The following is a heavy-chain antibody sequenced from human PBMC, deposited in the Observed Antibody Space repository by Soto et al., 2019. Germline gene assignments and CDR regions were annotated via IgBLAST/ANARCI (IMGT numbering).Heavy chain of an antibody. CDR3: TTDPAGSWLFSNYNYYYGMDV. J-gene: IGHJ6*02. D-gene: IGHD4-4*01. CDR1: GFTFSNAW. CDR2: IKSKTDSGTT. V-gene: IGHV3-15*07. Sequence: GGSLRLSCAASGFTFSNAWMNWVRQAPGKGLEWVGRIKSKTDSGTTDYAAPVKGRFTISRDDSKKTLNLQMNSLKTEDTAVYYCTTDPAGSWLFSNYNYYYGMDVWGQGTTVTVSS.